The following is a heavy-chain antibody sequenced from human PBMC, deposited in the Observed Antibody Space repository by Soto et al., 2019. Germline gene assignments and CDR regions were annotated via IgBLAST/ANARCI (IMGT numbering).Heavy chain of an antibody. CDR3: ARVYGDSHYYYYGMDV. D-gene: IGHD4-17*01. CDR1: GGSISSGDYY. J-gene: IGHJ6*02. Sequence: SETLSLTCTVSGGSISSGDYYWSWIRQPPGKSQEWIGYIYYSGSTYYNTSLKSRVTISVDTSKNQFSLKLSSVTAADTAVYNCARVYGDSHYYYYGMDVWGQGTTVTVSS. V-gene: IGHV4-30-4*01. CDR2: IYYSGST.